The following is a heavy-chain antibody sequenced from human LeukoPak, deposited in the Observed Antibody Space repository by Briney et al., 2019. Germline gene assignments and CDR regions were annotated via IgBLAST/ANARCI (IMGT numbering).Heavy chain of an antibody. D-gene: IGHD3-10*01. CDR3: ARQGTMTRGGYWLDP. J-gene: IGHJ5*02. CDR2: INHSGST. Sequence: PSETLSLTCAVYGGSFSGHYWSWIRQPPGKGLEWIGEINHSGSTNYNPPLKSRVTISVDTSKNQFSLKLSSVTAADTAVYYCARQGTMTRGGYWLDPWGRGTLVTVSS. V-gene: IGHV4-34*01. CDR1: GGSFSGHY.